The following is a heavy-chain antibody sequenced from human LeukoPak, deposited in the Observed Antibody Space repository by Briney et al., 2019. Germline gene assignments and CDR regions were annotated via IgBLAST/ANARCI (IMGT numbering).Heavy chain of an antibody. J-gene: IGHJ4*02. V-gene: IGHV3-21*04. CDR2: ISSSSSYI. Sequence: GGSLRLSCAASGFTFSSYSMNWVRQAPGKGLEWVSSISSSSSYIYYADSVKGRFTISRDNAKNSLYLQMNSLRAEDTAVYYCARDEYYYDSSGYYGDFDYWGQGTLVTVSS. CDR3: ARDEYYYDSSGYYGDFDY. CDR1: GFTFSSYS. D-gene: IGHD3-22*01.